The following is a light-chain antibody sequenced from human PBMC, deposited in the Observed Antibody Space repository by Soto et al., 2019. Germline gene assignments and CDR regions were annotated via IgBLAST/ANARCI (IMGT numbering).Light chain of an antibody. CDR3: QQYNSYSWT. V-gene: IGKV1-5*03. J-gene: IGKJ1*01. CDR1: QSISSW. CDR2: KAS. Sequence: DIQMTQSPSTLSASVGDRVTITCRASQSISSWLAWYQQKPGKAPKLLIYKASSLESGVPSRFSGSGSGTEFTLTISSLQPDDFANYYCQQYNSYSWTVGQGTKVEIK.